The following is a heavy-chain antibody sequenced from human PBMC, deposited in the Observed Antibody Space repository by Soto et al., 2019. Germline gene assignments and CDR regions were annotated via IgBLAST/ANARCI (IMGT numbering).Heavy chain of an antibody. D-gene: IGHD1-26*01. CDR2: IYYRGNT. V-gene: IGHV4-31*03. Sequence: PSETLSLTCTVSGDSIRSGGFYWSWIRQHPGKGLEWIGYIYYRGNTYYNPSLESRVSISVDTSKNQFSLKLSSVTAADTAVYYCARGWDRGLHFDYWGQGNLVTVSS. J-gene: IGHJ4*02. CDR1: GDSIRSGGFY. CDR3: ARGWDRGLHFDY.